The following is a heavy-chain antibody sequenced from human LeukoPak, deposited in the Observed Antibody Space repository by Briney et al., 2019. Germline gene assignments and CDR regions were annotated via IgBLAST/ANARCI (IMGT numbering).Heavy chain of an antibody. D-gene: IGHD2-15*01. CDR2: IYYSGST. J-gene: IGHJ4*02. V-gene: IGHV4-59*01. Sequence: SETLSLTCTVSGGSIGSYYWSWIRQPPGKGLEWIGYIYYSGSTNYNPSLKSRVTISAYTSKNQLSLKLSSVTAADTAVYYCARVGCSGGSCYPDYWGQGTLVTVSS. CDR3: ARVGCSGGSCYPDY. CDR1: GGSIGSYY.